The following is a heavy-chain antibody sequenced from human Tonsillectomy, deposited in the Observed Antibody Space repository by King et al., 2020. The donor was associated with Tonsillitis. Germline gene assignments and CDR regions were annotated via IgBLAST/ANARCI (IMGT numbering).Heavy chain of an antibody. D-gene: IGHD5-18*01. CDR2: SYYSVST. J-gene: IGHJ3*02. CDR1: GGSISSSSYY. CDR3: ARHDVDTAMVTAFDI. V-gene: IGHV4-39*01. Sequence: QLQESGPGLVKPSETLSLTCTVSGGSISSSSYYLGWIRQPPRKGLVWIGSSYYSVSTYSNPSLTSRVTVSVDTSKNQFSLRLSSVTAADTAVYYCARHDVDTAMVTAFDIWGQGTMVTVSS.